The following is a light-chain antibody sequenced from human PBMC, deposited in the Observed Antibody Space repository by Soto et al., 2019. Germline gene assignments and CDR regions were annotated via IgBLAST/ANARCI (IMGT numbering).Light chain of an antibody. CDR3: QQRSNI. V-gene: IGKV3-11*01. CDR1: ETTSGY. CDR2: DAS. Sequence: EIVFTQSPSTLSFSPGDTATLPCRASETTSGYLAWYQQKPGQAPRLLIYDASNRATGIPARFSGSGSGTDFTLTISSLEPEDFAVYYCQQRSNIFGPGAKVEIK. J-gene: IGKJ3*01.